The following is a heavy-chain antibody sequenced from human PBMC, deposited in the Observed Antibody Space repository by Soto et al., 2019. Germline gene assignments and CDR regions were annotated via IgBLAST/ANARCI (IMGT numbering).Heavy chain of an antibody. J-gene: IGHJ4*02. CDR3: ARCRCSGGSPGTDDY. CDR2: ISSSGSTI. Sequence: GGSLRSSCAAPGVTVSSYEMNWVRQAPGKGLEWVSYISSSGSTIYYADSVKGRFTISRDNAKNSLYLQMNSLRAEDTAVYYCARCRCSGGSPGTDDYWGQGTLVTVSS. V-gene: IGHV3-48*03. D-gene: IGHD2-15*01. CDR1: GVTVSSYE.